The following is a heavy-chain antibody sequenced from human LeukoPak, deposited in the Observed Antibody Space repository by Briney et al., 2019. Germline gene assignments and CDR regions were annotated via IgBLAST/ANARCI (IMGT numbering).Heavy chain of an antibody. Sequence: PGGSLRLSCAASGFTVSSNYMSWVRQAPGKGLEWVSVIYRGGNTYYADSVKGRFTISRDNSRDTLYLQMNSLRAEDTATYYCAKDHSGPTWYYYGMDVWGQGTTVTVSS. V-gene: IGHV3-66*01. J-gene: IGHJ6*02. D-gene: IGHD2-15*01. CDR3: AKDHSGPTWYYYGMDV. CDR1: GFTVSSNY. CDR2: IYRGGNT.